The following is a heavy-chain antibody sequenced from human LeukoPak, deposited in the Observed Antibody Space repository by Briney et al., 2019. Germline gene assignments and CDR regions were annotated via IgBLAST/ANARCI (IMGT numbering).Heavy chain of an antibody. CDR1: GLTFNIYS. Sequence: GGSLRLSCVASGLTFNIYSMNWVRQAPGKGLEWVAVISYDGSNKYNADSVKGRFTISRDNSKNTLYLQMNSLRAEDTAVYYCAKDGGYCSSTWGLCDYGMDVWGQGTTVTVSS. CDR3: AKDGGYCSSTWGLCDYGMDV. V-gene: IGHV3-30*18. J-gene: IGHJ6*02. CDR2: ISYDGSNK. D-gene: IGHD2-2*01.